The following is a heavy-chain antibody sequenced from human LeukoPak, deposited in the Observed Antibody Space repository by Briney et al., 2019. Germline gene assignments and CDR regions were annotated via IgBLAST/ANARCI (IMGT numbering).Heavy chain of an antibody. V-gene: IGHV4-39*02. CDR2: IDYSGST. CDR3: ARDHSGSYGPVDY. D-gene: IGHD1-26*01. Sequence: SETLSLTCTVSGGSISSSSYYWGWIRQPPGKGLEWIGSIDYSGSTYYHPSLKSRVTISVDTSKNQFSLKLSSVTAADTAAYYCARDHSGSYGPVDYWGQGTLVTVSS. J-gene: IGHJ4*02. CDR1: GGSISSSSYY.